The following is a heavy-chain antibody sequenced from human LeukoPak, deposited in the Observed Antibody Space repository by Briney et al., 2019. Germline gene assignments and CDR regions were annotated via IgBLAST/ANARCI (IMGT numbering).Heavy chain of an antibody. D-gene: IGHD3-22*01. CDR1: GFTFSSYA. V-gene: IGHV3-64*01. CDR2: ISSNGGST. CDR3: AKGDRYYYDSSGYYFDGILIH. J-gene: IGHJ4*02. Sequence: GGSLRLSCAASGFTFSSYAMHWVRQAPGKGLEYVSAISSNGGSTYYANSVKGRFTISRDNSKNTLYLQMNSLRAEDTAVYYCAKGDRYYYDSSGYYFDGILIHWGQGTLVTVSS.